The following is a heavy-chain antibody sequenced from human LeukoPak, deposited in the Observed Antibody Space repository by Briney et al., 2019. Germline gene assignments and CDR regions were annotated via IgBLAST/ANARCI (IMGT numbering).Heavy chain of an antibody. V-gene: IGHV1-69*06. Sequence: SVKVSCKASGGTFSSYAISWVRQAPGQGLECMGGIIPIFGTANYAQKFQGRVTITADKSTSTAYMELSSLRSEDTAVYYCARDAVGATQPRFFDYWGQGTLVTVSS. CDR1: GGTFSSYA. J-gene: IGHJ4*02. CDR2: IIPIFGTA. D-gene: IGHD1-26*01. CDR3: ARDAVGATQPRFFDY.